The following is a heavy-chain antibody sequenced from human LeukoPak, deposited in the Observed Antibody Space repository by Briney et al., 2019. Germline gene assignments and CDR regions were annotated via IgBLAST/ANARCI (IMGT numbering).Heavy chain of an antibody. D-gene: IGHD3-22*01. V-gene: IGHV1-2*02. CDR1: GYTLTGYY. J-gene: IGHJ4*02. Sequence: ASVTVSCMASGYTLTGYYMHWVRQAPGHGIEWMGWINPKRGGTNYAQKFQGRVTMTRDTSISTAYMELSRLRSDDTAVYYCARDPGYYYDSSGYYLSLDYWGQGTLVTVSS. CDR3: ARDPGYYYDSSGYYLSLDY. CDR2: INPKRGGT.